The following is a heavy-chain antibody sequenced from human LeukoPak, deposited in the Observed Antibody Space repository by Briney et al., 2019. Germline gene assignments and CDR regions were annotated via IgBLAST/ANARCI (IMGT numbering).Heavy chain of an antibody. CDR2: INHSGYT. CDR1: GGSFSGYY. CDR3: ARRGPPIRTSGRVMVRGVNWFDP. Sequence: SETLSLTCAVYGGSFSGYYWSWIRQPPGKGLEWIGEINHSGYTNYNPSVQSRVTISVDTSKTQPSLKLNSVTAADTAVYYCARRGPPIRTSGRVMVRGVNWFDPWGQGTLVTVSS. D-gene: IGHD3-10*01. J-gene: IGHJ5*02. V-gene: IGHV4-34*01.